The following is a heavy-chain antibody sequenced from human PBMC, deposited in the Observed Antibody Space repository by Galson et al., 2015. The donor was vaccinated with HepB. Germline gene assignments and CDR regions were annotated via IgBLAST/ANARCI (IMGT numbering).Heavy chain of an antibody. CDR2: ISYDGSNK. V-gene: IGHV3-30*18. CDR3: AKDIVTIFGVVIPKHYMDV. Sequence: SLRLSCAASGFTFSSYGMHWVRQAPGKGLEWVAVISYDGSNKYYADSVKGRFTISRDNSKNTLYLQMNSLRAEDTAVYYCAKDIVTIFGVVIPKHYMDVWGKGTTVTVSS. CDR1: GFTFSSYG. D-gene: IGHD3-3*01. J-gene: IGHJ6*03.